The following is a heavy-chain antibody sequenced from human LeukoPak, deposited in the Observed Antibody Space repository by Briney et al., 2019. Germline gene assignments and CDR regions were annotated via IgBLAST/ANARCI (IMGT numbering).Heavy chain of an antibody. CDR3: ARGGGIVATIDY. V-gene: IGHV4-59*01. CDR2: IYYSGGT. J-gene: IGHJ4*02. CDR1: GGSISSYY. Sequence: SETLSLTCTVSGGSISSYYWSWIRQPPGKGLEWIGYIYYSGGTNYNPSLKSRVTISVDTSKNQFSLKLSSVTAADTAVYYCARGGGIVATIDYWGQGTLVTVSS. D-gene: IGHD5-12*01.